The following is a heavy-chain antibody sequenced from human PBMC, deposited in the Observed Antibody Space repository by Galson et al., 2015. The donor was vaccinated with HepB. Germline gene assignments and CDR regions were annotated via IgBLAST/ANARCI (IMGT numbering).Heavy chain of an antibody. V-gene: IGHV1-18*01. CDR2: ISAYNGNT. CDR3: ARERWLRGAFDW. CDR1: GYTFTSYG. J-gene: IGHJ4*02. Sequence: SVKVSCKASGYTFTSYGISWVRQAPGQGLEWMGWISAYNGNTDYAQKLQGRVTMTTDTSTSTAYMELRSLRSNDTAVYYCARERWLRGAFDWWGQGTLVTVSS. D-gene: IGHD5-12*01.